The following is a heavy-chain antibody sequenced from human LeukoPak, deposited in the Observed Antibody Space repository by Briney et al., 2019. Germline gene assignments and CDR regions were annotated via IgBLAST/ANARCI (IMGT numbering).Heavy chain of an antibody. J-gene: IGHJ3*02. V-gene: IGHV4-39*01. Sequence: SETLSLTCTVSGGSIGSGYYWGWVRQSPGKGLEWIGSIYYSGSTYYTPSLKSRVSISVDTSNNQFSLKLNSVTAADTAVYYCATYCSSTSCLRRAIDIWGQGTMVTVSS. CDR2: IYYSGST. CDR3: ATYCSSTSCLRRAIDI. CDR1: GGSIGSGYY. D-gene: IGHD2-2*01.